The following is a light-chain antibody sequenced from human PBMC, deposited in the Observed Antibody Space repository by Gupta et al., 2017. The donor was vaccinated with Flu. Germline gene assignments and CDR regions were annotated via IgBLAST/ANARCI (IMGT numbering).Light chain of an antibody. CDR3: QQSYSNVALS. Sequence: DRGTFTCRASQTMYTSLKWYQQKPGRAPKLLISDVSFLHGGVPPRFSGRGSGTEFTLTISSLQPEDFATYFCQQSYSNVALSFGGGTRVEVK. J-gene: IGKJ4*01. CDR2: DVS. V-gene: IGKV1-39*01. CDR1: QTMYTS.